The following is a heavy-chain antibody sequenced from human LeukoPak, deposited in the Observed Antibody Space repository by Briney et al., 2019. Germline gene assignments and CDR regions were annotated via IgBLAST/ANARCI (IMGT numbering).Heavy chain of an antibody. V-gene: IGHV3-21*04. Sequence: GGSLRLSCAASGFTFSSYSMNWVRQAPGKGLGWVSSISSSSSYIYYADSVKGRFTISRDNAKNSLYPQMNSLRAEDTAVYYCAKDQSSGWFPPLWGQGTMVTVSS. CDR3: AKDQSSGWFPPL. CDR2: ISSSSSYI. J-gene: IGHJ3*01. CDR1: GFTFSSYS. D-gene: IGHD6-19*01.